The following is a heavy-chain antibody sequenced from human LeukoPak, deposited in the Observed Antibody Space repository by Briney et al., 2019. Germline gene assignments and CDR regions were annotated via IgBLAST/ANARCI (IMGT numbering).Heavy chain of an antibody. CDR2: ISSSSSYI. D-gene: IGHD3-22*01. Sequence: GGSLRLSCAASGFTFSSYSMNWVRQAPGKGLEWVSSISSSSSYIYYADSVKGRFTISRDNAKNSLYLQMNSLRAEDTAVYYCARVVTMIVEGGDYWGQGTLVTVSS. CDR1: GFTFSSYS. CDR3: ARVVTMIVEGGDY. V-gene: IGHV3-21*01. J-gene: IGHJ4*02.